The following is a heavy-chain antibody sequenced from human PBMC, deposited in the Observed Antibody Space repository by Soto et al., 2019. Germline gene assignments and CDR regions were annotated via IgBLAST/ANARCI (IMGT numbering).Heavy chain of an antibody. V-gene: IGHV3-11*01. CDR1: GFTFSDYY. CDR3: ARDHDAFDI. CDR2: VSASGTTI. J-gene: IGHJ3*02. Sequence: GGSLRLSCAASGFTFSDYYMSWIRQAPGKGLDWLSYVSASGTTIYYADSVKGRFTISRDNAKNSLYLQMNSLRAEDTAVYYCARDHDAFDIWGQGTMVTVSS.